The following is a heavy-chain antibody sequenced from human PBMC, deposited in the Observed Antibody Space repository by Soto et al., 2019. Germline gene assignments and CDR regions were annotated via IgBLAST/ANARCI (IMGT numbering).Heavy chain of an antibody. V-gene: IGHV1-3*01. Sequence: QVQLVQSGAEMKKPGASVKLSCKTSGINYNTYAIHWVRQAPGQGLEWMGWINANNGNTRYSQNFQGRVTLTRDTSVSTVYMELKSLKSEGTGVYYCARAISGYITWGQGPLVTVSS. CDR3: ARAISGYIT. CDR1: GINYNTYA. D-gene: IGHD3-22*01. CDR2: INANNGNT. J-gene: IGHJ4*02.